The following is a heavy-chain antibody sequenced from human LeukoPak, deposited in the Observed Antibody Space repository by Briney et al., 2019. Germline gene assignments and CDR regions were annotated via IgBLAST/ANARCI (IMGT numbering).Heavy chain of an antibody. J-gene: IGHJ5*02. CDR3: ARVGGAVAVYNWFDP. D-gene: IGHD6-19*01. CDR1: GYTFTSYG. Sequence: GASVKVSCKASGYTFTSYGISWVRQAPGQGLEWMGWISAYNGNTNYAQKLHGRVTMTTDTATSTAHMELRGLRSDDTGVDYCARVGGAVAVYNWFDPWGQGTLVTVSS. CDR2: ISAYNGNT. V-gene: IGHV1-18*01.